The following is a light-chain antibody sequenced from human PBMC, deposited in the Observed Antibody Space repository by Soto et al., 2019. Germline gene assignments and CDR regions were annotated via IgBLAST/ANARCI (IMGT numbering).Light chain of an antibody. V-gene: IGLV3-21*04. Sequence: SYELTQPPSVSVAPGKTARITCGGNNIGSKSVHWYQQKPGQAPVLVIYYDSDRPSGIPERFPGSNSGNTATLTISRVEAGDEDDSYGQGCDSSSDHPGVFGGGTKLTVL. CDR1: NIGSKS. CDR2: YDS. J-gene: IGLJ2*01. CDR3: QGCDSSSDHPGV.